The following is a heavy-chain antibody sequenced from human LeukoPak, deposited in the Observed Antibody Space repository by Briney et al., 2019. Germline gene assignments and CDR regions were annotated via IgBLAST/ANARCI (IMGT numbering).Heavy chain of an antibody. CDR1: GFTFSSYG. D-gene: IGHD6-19*01. CDR3: ARAPRGYEIAVAGYDY. V-gene: IGHV3-33*01. J-gene: IGHJ4*02. CDR2: IWYDGSNK. Sequence: GGSLRLSCAASGFTFSSYGMHWVRQAPGKGLEWVAVIWYDGSNKYYADSVKGRFTISRDNSKNTLYLQMNSLRAEDTAVYYCARAPRGYEIAVAGYDYWGQGTLVTVSS.